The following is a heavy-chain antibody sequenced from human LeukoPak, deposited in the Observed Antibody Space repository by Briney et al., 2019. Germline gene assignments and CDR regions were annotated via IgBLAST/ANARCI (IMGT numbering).Heavy chain of an antibody. CDR1: EFTFSNYG. CDR2: ISYDGSKK. V-gene: IGHV3-30*18. Sequence: GRSLRLSCAASEFTFSNYGMHWVRQAPGKGLEWVAVISYDGSKKYYADSVEGRFTISRDNSKNTLYLQMNSLRAEDTAVYYCAKDRNSGNYLDAFDIWGQGTMVTVSS. CDR3: AKDRNSGNYLDAFDI. J-gene: IGHJ3*02. D-gene: IGHD1-26*01.